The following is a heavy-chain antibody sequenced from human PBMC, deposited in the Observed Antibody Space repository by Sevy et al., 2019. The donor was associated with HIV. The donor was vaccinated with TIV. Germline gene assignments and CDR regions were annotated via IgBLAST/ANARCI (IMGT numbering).Heavy chain of an antibody. CDR1: GYTFTSYG. CDR2: ISAYSGNT. D-gene: IGHD3-22*01. J-gene: IGHJ6*02. CDR3: ARDQYDSSGYYYSYYGMDV. Sequence: ASVKVSCKASGYTFTSYGINWVRQAPGQGLEWMGWISAYSGNTNYAQNLQGRVTMTTDTFTSTAYMELRSLTSDDMAVYYCARDQYDSSGYYYSYYGMDVWGQGTTVTVSS. V-gene: IGHV1-18*03.